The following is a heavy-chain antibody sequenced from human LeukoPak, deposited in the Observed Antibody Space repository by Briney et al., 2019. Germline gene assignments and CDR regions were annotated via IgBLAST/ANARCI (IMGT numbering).Heavy chain of an antibody. CDR1: GFTFSSYS. D-gene: IGHD6-13*01. J-gene: IGHJ6*02. CDR2: ISSSSSTI. CDR3: ARAPIAAAGYPYYYYGMDV. Sequence: GGSLRLSCAASGFTFSSYSMNWVRQAPGKGLVWVSYISSSSSTIYYADSVKGRFTISRDNAKNSLYLQMNSLRAEDTAVYYCARAPIAAAGYPYYYYGMDVWGQGTTVTVSS. V-gene: IGHV3-48*01.